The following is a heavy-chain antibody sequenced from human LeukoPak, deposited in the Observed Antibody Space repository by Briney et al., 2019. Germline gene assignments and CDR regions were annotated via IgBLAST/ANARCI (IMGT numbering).Heavy chain of an antibody. D-gene: IGHD1-26*01. Sequence: GGSLRLSCAASGFTFSSYDMHWVRQATGKGLEWVSAIGTAGDTYYPDSVKGRFTISRDNSKNTLYLQMNSLRVEDTAVYYCVRDRGVNWFDPRGRGTLVTVSS. CDR2: IGTAGDT. V-gene: IGHV3-13*04. CDR1: GFTFSSYD. CDR3: VRDRGVNWFDP. J-gene: IGHJ5*02.